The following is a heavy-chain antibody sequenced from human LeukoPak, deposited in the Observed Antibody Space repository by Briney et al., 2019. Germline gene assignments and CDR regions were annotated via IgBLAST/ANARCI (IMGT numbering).Heavy chain of an antibody. CDR3: ARLPPNTAMVRGWYFDL. J-gene: IGHJ2*01. CDR2: ISSSGSTI. Sequence: GGSLRPSRAASGFTFSDYYMSWIRQAPGKGLEWVSYISSSGSTIYYADSVKGRFTISRDNAKNSLYLQMNSLRAEDTAVYYCARLPPNTAMVRGWYFDLWGRGALVTVSS. CDR1: GFTFSDYY. D-gene: IGHD5-18*01. V-gene: IGHV3-11*01.